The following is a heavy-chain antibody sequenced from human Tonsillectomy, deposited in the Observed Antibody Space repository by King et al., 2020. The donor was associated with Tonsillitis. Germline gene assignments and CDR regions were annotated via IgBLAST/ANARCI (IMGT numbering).Heavy chain of an antibody. CDR2: INPNSGDT. J-gene: IGHJ4*02. V-gene: IGHV1-2*02. Sequence: QLVQSGAEVKKPGASVKVSCKASGDTFTGYYMHWVRQAPGQGLEWMGWINPNSGDTKYAQKFQGRVTMTRDTSFSTAYMELSRLRSDDTAVYYCARDRDAWELLFYWGQGTLVTVSS. CDR1: GDTFTGYY. CDR3: ARDRDAWELLFY. D-gene: IGHD1-26*01.